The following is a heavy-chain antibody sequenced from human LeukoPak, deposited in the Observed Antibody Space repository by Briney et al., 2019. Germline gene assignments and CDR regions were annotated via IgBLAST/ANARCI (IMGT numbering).Heavy chain of an antibody. CDR3: ARDVGDTVVTGDAFDI. Sequence: PGGSLRLSCAASGFTFSSYRMHWVRQAPGKGLEWVAVISYDGNNKYYADSVMGQFTISRDNSKNTFYLEMNSLRAEDTAVYYCARDVGDTVVTGDAFDIWGQGTMVTVSS. J-gene: IGHJ3*02. D-gene: IGHD4-23*01. CDR1: GFTFSSYR. V-gene: IGHV3-30*19. CDR2: ISYDGNNK.